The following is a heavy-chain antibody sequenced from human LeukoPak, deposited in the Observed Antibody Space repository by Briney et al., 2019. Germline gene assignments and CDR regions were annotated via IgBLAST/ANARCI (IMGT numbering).Heavy chain of an antibody. D-gene: IGHD6-13*01. J-gene: IGHJ4*02. CDR2: IYTSGST. Sequence: SQTLSLTCTVSGGSISSGSYYWTWIRQPAGKGLEWIGRIYTSGSTNYNPSLKSRVTISVDTSKNQFSLKLSSVTAADTAVYYCARGSSSFVYWGQGTLVTVSS. CDR1: GGSISSGSYY. V-gene: IGHV4-61*02. CDR3: ARGSSSFVY.